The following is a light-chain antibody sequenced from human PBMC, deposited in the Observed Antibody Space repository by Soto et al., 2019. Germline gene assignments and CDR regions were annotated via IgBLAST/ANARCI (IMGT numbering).Light chain of an antibody. J-gene: IGLJ1*01. Sequence: QPVLTQPPSVSXAXXXRXXXXXXXXXXXXGAGYDVHCYQQLPGTAPKLLIYGNSNRPSGVPDRFSGSKSGTSASLAITGLQAEDEADYYCQSYDSSLSGYVFGTGTKVTVL. CDR3: QSYDSSLSGYV. CDR2: GNS. CDR1: XXXXGAGYD. V-gene: IGLV1-40*01.